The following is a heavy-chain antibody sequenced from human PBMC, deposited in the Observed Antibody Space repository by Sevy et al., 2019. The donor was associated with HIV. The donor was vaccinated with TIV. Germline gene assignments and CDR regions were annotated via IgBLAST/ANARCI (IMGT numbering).Heavy chain of an antibody. D-gene: IGHD1-7*01. V-gene: IGHV3-7*01. CDR3: ASDDGNYYFHY. CDR2: IKQDAGQK. J-gene: IGHJ4*02. Sequence: GGSLRLSCAASGFTFSKDWMGWVPQAPGKELEWVANIKQDAGQKYYVDSVKGRFTISRDNAKNSLYLQMNSLRAEDTAVYFCASDDGNYYFHYWGQGTLVTVSS. CDR1: GFTFSKDW.